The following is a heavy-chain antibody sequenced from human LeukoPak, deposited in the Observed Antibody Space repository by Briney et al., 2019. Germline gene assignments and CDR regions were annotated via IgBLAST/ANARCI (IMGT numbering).Heavy chain of an antibody. J-gene: IGHJ4*02. D-gene: IGHD5-18*01. V-gene: IGHV3-21*01. CDR3: ARSRVYSYEIDY. CDR2: ISSRSSYI. Sequence: GGSLRLSCAACGFTVSSNYMTWVRQGPGKGPEGGSSISSRSSYIYYADSEKGRFTISRDNAKNSLYLQMYSLRAEDTAVYYCARSRVYSYEIDYWGQGTLVTVSS. CDR1: GFTVSSNY.